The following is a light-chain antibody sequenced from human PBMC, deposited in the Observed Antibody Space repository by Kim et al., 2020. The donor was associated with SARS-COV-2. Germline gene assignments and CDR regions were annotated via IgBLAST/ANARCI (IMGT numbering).Light chain of an antibody. CDR1: QSVLYPPNNKNY. CDR3: QQYYSTPLT. Sequence: ATINCNSSQSVLYPPNNKNYLAWYQQKSGQPPKLLIYWASTRESGVPDRFSGGGSGTDFTLTISSLQAEDVAVYYCQQYYSTPLTFGGGTKVDIK. V-gene: IGKV4-1*01. CDR2: WAS. J-gene: IGKJ4*01.